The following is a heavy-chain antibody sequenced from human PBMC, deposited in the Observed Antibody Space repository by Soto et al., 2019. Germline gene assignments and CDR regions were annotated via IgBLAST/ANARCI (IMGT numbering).Heavy chain of an antibody. Sequence: QVQLVESGGGLVKPGGSLRLSCAASGFSFNDQYMNWIRQSPGKGLEWISYISGSSHDTNYADSVRGRFTISRDNARWPLFRKMNGQREEDTALYYWGKSAGLGDHGGREPVVTVSS. CDR2: ISGSSHDT. CDR3: GKSAGLGDH. CDR1: GFSFNDQY. V-gene: IGHV3-11*05. J-gene: IGHJ4*02. D-gene: IGHD6-19*01.